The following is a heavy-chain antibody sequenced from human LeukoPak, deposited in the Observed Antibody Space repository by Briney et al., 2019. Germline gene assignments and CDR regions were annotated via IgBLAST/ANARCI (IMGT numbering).Heavy chain of an antibody. CDR2: IYTSGRT. D-gene: IGHD6-13*01. CDR3: ARHDIAAGDY. CDR1: GASIRSGSYY. Sequence: SETLSLTCTVSGASIRSGSYYWTWIRQPAGKGLEWIGYIYTSGRTNYNPSLKSRVTISVDTSKNQFSLKLSSVTAADTAVYCCARHDIAAGDYWGQGTLVTVSS. J-gene: IGHJ4*02. V-gene: IGHV4-61*09.